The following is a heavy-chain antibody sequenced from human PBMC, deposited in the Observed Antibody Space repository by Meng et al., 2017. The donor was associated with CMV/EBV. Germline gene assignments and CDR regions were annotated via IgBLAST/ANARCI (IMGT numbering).Heavy chain of an antibody. CDR1: GDSVTSGRYF. CDR3: ARGNYQYYAMDV. J-gene: IGHJ6*02. V-gene: IGHV4-61*01. CDR2: VYYTGKT. Sequence: SETLSLTCSVSGDSVTSGRYFWSWLRQPPGKGLEWIGYVYYTGKTNYNSSLKSRVTISLDTSQKQFSLKLKSVTAADTAVYYCARGNYQYYAMDVWGRGTTVTVSS.